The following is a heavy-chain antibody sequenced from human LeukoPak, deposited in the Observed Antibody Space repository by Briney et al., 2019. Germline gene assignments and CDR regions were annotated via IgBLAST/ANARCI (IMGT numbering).Heavy chain of an antibody. CDR2: IKQDGSEK. V-gene: IGHV3-7*01. Sequence: GGSLRLSCAASGFTFSSYWMNWVRQAPGKGLEWVANIKQDGSEKYYVDSVKGRFTISRDNAKNSLYLQMNSLRAEDTAVYYCARDRTIFGVVPDASDIWGQGTVVTVSS. CDR1: GFTFSSYW. J-gene: IGHJ3*02. CDR3: ARDRTIFGVVPDASDI. D-gene: IGHD3-3*01.